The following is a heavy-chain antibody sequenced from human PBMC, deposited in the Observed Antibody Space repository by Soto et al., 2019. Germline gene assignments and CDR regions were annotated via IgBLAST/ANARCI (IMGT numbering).Heavy chain of an antibody. CDR2: ISAYNGNT. J-gene: IGHJ4*02. Sequence: ASLPVSCKASGYTFAIYGISWVRQAPGQGLEWMGWISAYNGNTNYAQKLQGRVTMTTDTSTSTAYMELRSLRSDDTAVYYCARDDGSGPIPIDYWGQGTLVTVSS. V-gene: IGHV1-18*04. CDR3: ARDDGSGPIPIDY. CDR1: GYTFAIYG. D-gene: IGHD6-19*01.